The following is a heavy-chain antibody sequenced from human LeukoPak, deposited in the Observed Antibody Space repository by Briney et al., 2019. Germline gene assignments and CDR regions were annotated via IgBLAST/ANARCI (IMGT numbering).Heavy chain of an antibody. D-gene: IGHD2-2*01. CDR2: INPNSGGT. Sequence: ASVKVSCKASGYTFTGYCMHWVRQAPGQGLEWMGWINPNSGGTNYAQKFQGRVTMTRDTSISTAYMELSRLRSDDTAVYYCARGSLVVVPGDIWGQGTMVTVSS. V-gene: IGHV1-2*02. CDR3: ARGSLVVVPGDI. J-gene: IGHJ3*02. CDR1: GYTFTGYC.